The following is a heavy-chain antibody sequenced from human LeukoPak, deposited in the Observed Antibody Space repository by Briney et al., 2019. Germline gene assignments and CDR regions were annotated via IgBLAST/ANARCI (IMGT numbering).Heavy chain of an antibody. V-gene: IGHV1-69*04. J-gene: IGHJ4*02. CDR1: GGTFSSYA. CDR3: ARERNGDYFDY. Sequence: SVKVSCKASGGTFSSYAISWVRQAPGQGLEWMGRIIPILGIANYAQKFQGRVTVTADKSTSTAYMELSSLRSEDTAVYYCARERNGDYFDYWGQGTLVTVSS. D-gene: IGHD1-1*01. CDR2: IIPILGIA.